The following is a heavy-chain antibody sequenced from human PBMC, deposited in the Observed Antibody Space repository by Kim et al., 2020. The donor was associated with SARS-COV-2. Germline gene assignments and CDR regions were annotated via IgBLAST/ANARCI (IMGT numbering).Heavy chain of an antibody. Sequence: GGSLRLSCAASGFTFTSYSMNWVRQAPGKGLEWVSYISSSSSTIYYADSVKGRFTISRDNAKNSLYLHMNRLRDDDTAVYYCAFAGGVMVRGGLMADYCGQGSQVALS. D-gene: IGHD3-10*01. CDR1: GFTFTSYS. CDR2: ISSSSSTI. CDR3: AFAGGVMVRGGLMADY. J-gene: IGHJ4*02. V-gene: IGHV3-48*02.